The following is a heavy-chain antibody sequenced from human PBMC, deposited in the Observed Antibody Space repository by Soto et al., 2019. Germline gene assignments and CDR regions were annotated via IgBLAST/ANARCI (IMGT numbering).Heavy chain of an antibody. V-gene: IGHV3-30-3*01. J-gene: IGHJ6*02. CDR1: GFTFSNYA. CDR3: VRGDREDIPAVCGVRPGDYAPDV. D-gene: IGHD3-3*01. Sequence: QVQLVESGGGVVQPGRSLRLSCAASGFTFSNYAMHWVRQAPGKGLEWVAVLSYSGGNKVSVDSVEGRFTISRNNSKNSLYLQMSSLRTEDTAVYHCVRGDREDIPAVCGVRPGDYAPDVWRHGTTVTVSS. CDR2: LSYSGGNK.